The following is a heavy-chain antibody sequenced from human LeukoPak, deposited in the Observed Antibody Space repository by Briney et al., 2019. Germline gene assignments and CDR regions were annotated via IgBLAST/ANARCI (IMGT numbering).Heavy chain of an antibody. J-gene: IGHJ3*02. V-gene: IGHV4-59*01. CDR2: IYYSGST. CDR1: GDSITSYY. D-gene: IGHD5-18*01. Sequence: PSETLSLTCTVSGDSITSYYWSWIRQPPGKGLEWFGYIYYSGSTNYNPSLKSRVTISLDTSRTQFSLKLSSVTAADTAVYFCARSAYKYGADALDIWGQGTMVTVSS. CDR3: ARSAYKYGADALDI.